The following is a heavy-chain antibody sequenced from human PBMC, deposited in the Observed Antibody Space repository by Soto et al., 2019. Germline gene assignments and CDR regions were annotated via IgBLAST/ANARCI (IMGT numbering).Heavy chain of an antibody. D-gene: IGHD3-22*01. CDR1: GGSISSGDYS. J-gene: IGHJ4*02. Sequence: SETLSLTCTVSGGSISSGDYSWSWIGQPPGKGLGWIGYIYYSGSTYYNPSLKSRVTISVDTSKNQFSLKLSSVTAADTAVYYCARGALAETYYYDSSAYARWSFDYWGQGTLVTVSS. CDR2: IYYSGST. CDR3: ARGALAETYYYDSSAYARWSFDY. V-gene: IGHV4-30-4*01.